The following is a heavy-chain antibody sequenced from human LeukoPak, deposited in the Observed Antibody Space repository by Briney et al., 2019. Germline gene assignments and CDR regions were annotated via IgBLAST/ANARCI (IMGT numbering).Heavy chain of an antibody. V-gene: IGHV3-23*01. CDR3: AKAGIAARQDDY. D-gene: IGHD6-6*01. J-gene: IGHJ4*02. Sequence: GASVKVSCKASGGTFSSYAMSWVRQAPGKGLEWVSAISGSGGSTYYADSVKGRFTISRDNSKNTLYLQMNSLRAEDTAVYYCAKAGIAARQDDYWGQGTLVTVSS. CDR2: ISGSGGST. CDR1: GGTFSSYA.